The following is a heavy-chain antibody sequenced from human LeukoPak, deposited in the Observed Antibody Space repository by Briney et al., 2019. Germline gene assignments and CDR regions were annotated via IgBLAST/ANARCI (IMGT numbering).Heavy chain of an antibody. Sequence: SSETLSLTCTVSGDSISSSNYYWGWIRQPPGKGLEWIGSIYYSGSTYYNPSLKSRVTISVDTSKNQFSLKLSSVTAADTAVYYCIGAAAGTWSYRFDPWGQGTLVTVSS. CDR2: IYYSGST. J-gene: IGHJ5*02. D-gene: IGHD6-13*01. V-gene: IGHV4-39*01. CDR3: IGAAAGTWSYRFDP. CDR1: GDSISSSNYY.